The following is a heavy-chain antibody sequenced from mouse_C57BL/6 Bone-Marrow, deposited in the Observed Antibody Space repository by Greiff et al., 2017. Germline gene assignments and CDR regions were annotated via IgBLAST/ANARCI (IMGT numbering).Heavy chain of an antibody. J-gene: IGHJ1*03. CDR3: AKTYYSNWYFDV. CDR1: GFSLTSYG. D-gene: IGHD2-5*01. V-gene: IGHV2-5*01. CDR2: IGRGGST. Sequence: VKLVESGPGLVQPSQSLSITCTVSGFSLTSYGVHWVRQSPGKGLEWLGVIGRGGSTDYNAAFMSRLSITKDNSKSPDFFKMNSLQADDTAIYYCAKTYYSNWYFDVWGTGTTVTVSS.